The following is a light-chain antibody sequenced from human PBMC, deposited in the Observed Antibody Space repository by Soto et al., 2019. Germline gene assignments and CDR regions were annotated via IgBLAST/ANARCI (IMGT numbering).Light chain of an antibody. CDR2: GVS. CDR3: QQANSFPIT. V-gene: IGKV3-15*01. CDR1: QPVNNN. J-gene: IGKJ5*01. Sequence: IEMTQSPATLSASPGDRATLSCRASQPVNNNLAWYQHKPGQAPRLLIYGVSTRATGISARFSGGGSVTDFTLTISSLQPEDFATYYCQQANSFPITFGQGTRLEIK.